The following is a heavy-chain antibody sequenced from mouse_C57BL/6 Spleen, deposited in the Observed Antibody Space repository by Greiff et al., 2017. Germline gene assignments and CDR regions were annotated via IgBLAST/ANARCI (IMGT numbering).Heavy chain of an antibody. V-gene: IGHV1-81*01. CDR2: IYPRSGNT. D-gene: IGHD2-4*01. CDR1: GYTFTSYG. Sequence: QVQLQQSGAELARPGASVKLSCKASGYTFTSYGISWVKQRTGQGLEWIGEIYPRSGNTYYNEKFKGKATLTADKSSSTAYMELRSLTSVDSAVYFCVPSYYDDGPGYGKDYWGQGTSVTVSS. J-gene: IGHJ4*01. CDR3: VPSYYDDGPGYGKDY.